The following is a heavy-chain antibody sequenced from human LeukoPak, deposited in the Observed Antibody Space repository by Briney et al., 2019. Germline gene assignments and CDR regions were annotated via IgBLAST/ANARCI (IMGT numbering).Heavy chain of an antibody. CDR3: ARGPCTNGVCSIYYYYYGMDV. V-gene: IGHV1-2*02. J-gene: IGHJ6*02. Sequence: ASVKVSCKASGYTFTGYYMHWVRQAPGQGLEWMGWINPNGGGTNYAQKFQGRVTMTRDTSISTAYMELSRLRSDDTAVYYCARGPCTNGVCSIYYYYYGMDVWGQGTTVTVSS. CDR1: GYTFTGYY. CDR2: INPNGGGT. D-gene: IGHD2-8*01.